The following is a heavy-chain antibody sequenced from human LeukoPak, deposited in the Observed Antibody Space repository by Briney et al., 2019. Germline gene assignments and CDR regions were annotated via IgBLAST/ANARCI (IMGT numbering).Heavy chain of an antibody. CDR1: GFIFSSHG. Sequence: GGSLRLSCAASGFIFSSHGMNWVRQAPGKGLEGVAFIRYDGSNKYYADSVKGRFTISGDNSKNTLYLKMNSLRAEDTAVYYCEKGGVWFGEYTSFDYWGQGTLVTVSS. V-gene: IGHV3-30*02. D-gene: IGHD3-10*01. CDR2: IRYDGSNK. J-gene: IGHJ4*02. CDR3: EKGGVWFGEYTSFDY.